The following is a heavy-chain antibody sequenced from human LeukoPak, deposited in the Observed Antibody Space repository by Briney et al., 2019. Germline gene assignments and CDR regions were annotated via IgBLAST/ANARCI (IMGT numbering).Heavy chain of an antibody. Sequence: SETLSLTCTVSGGSLSSYYWSWIRQPPGKGLGWIGYIYYSGSTNYNPSLKSRVTISVDTSKNQFSLKLSSVTAADTAVYYCAGLNDYSNYFPSDHPWGQGTLVTVSS. D-gene: IGHD4-11*01. CDR2: IYYSGST. CDR1: GGSLSSYY. J-gene: IGHJ5*02. CDR3: AGLNDYSNYFPSDHP. V-gene: IGHV4-59*01.